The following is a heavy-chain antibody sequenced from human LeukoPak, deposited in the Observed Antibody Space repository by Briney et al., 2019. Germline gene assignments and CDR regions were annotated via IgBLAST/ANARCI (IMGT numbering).Heavy chain of an antibody. CDR3: ARARYVNSFYAFDI. J-gene: IGHJ3*02. CDR1: GGSISSYY. D-gene: IGHD3-9*01. Sequence: SETLSLTCTVSGGSISSYYWSWIRLPPGKGLEWIGYLSKSGNTNYSPSLKSRVTIFGDTSKNQFFLKLSSVTAADTVVYYCARARYVNSFYAFDIWGQGTLVTVPS. V-gene: IGHV4-59*01. CDR2: LSKSGNT.